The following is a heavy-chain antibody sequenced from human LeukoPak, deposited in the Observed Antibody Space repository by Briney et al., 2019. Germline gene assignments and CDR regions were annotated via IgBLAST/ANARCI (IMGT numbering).Heavy chain of an antibody. CDR3: ARDSGEYSGYDYVRPHYDYYYYGMDI. CDR1: GFTFSSYG. D-gene: IGHD5-12*01. V-gene: IGHV3-30*03. Sequence: GGSLRLSCAASGFTFSSYGMHWVRQAPGKGLEWVAVISSDGSNKYYADSVKGRFTISRDKSKNTLYLHLNSLRAEDTAVYFCARDSGEYSGYDYVRPHYDYYYYGMDIWGQGTTVTVAS. CDR2: ISSDGSNK. J-gene: IGHJ6*02.